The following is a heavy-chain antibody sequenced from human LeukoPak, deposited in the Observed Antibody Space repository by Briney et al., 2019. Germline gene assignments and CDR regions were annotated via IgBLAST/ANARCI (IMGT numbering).Heavy chain of an antibody. Sequence: PGGSLRLSCAASGFTFSSYWMHWVRQGPGKGLVWVSRINSDGSSTNYADSVKGRFTISRDNAKNSLYPQINSLRAEDTAIYYCARRGYYDSSGYDYWGQGTLVTVSS. CDR3: ARRGYYDSSGYDY. D-gene: IGHD3-22*01. CDR2: INSDGSST. CDR1: GFTFSSYW. V-gene: IGHV3-74*01. J-gene: IGHJ4*02.